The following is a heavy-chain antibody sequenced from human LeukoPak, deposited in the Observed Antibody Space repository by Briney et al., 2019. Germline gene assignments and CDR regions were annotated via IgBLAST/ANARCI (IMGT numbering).Heavy chain of an antibody. V-gene: IGHV1-8*01. J-gene: IGHJ5*02. CDR2: MNPNSGNT. Sequence: ASVKVSCKASGYTFTSYDINWVRQATGQGPEWMGWMNPNSGNTGYAQKFQGRVTMTRNTSISTAYMELSSLRSEDTAVYYCARVPLPSGYSGFDPWGQGTLVTVSS. CDR3: ARVPLPSGYSGFDP. CDR1: GYTFTSYD. D-gene: IGHD6-13*01.